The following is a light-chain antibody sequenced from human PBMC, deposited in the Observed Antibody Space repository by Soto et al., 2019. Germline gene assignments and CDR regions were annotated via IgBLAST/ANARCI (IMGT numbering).Light chain of an antibody. J-gene: IGLJ3*02. V-gene: IGLV1-40*01. CDR3: QSYDSSLSVWV. Sequence: QSVLTQPPSVSGAPGQRVTIPCTGSSSNIGAGYDVHWYHQLPGTAPKLLIYGNNNRPSGVPERFSGSRSGTSAPLAITGLQAEDEADYYFQSYDSSLSVWVFGGGTKRTVL. CDR2: GNN. CDR1: SSNIGAGYD.